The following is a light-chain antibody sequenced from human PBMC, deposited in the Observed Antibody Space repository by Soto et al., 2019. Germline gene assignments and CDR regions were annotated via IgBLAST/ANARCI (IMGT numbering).Light chain of an antibody. CDR3: QQLNSYPLT. V-gene: IGKV1-5*03. CDR1: QTISSW. Sequence: DIQMTQSPSTLSGSVGDRVTITCRASQTISSWLAWYQQKPGKAPKLLIYKASTLKSGVPSRFSGSESGTEFTLTISSLQPDDFATYYCQQLNSYPLTFGGGTKVDI. CDR2: KAS. J-gene: IGKJ4*01.